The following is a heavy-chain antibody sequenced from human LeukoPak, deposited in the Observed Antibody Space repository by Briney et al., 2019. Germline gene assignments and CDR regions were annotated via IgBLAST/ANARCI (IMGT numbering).Heavy chain of an antibody. CDR2: INWNGGNT. Sequence: GRSLRLSCAASGFTFGDYGMSWVRQAPGKGLEWVSSINWNGGNTAYADSVKGRFTISRDTAKDSLYLQLNSLRAEDTALYYCARDRGWLQYIDYWGQGTLLTVSS. V-gene: IGHV3-20*04. CDR3: ARDRGWLQYIDY. J-gene: IGHJ4*02. CDR1: GFTFGDYG. D-gene: IGHD5-24*01.